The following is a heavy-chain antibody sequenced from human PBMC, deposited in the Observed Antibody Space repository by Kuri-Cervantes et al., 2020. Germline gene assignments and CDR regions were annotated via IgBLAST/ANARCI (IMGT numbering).Heavy chain of an antibody. D-gene: IGHD2-15*01. Sequence: SETLSLTCAVYSGSFSGYYWSWIRQPPGKGLEWIGEINHSGGTNYNPSLKSRVTISVDTSKNQFSLKLSSVTAADTAVYYCARSIVVVVAATPGYYYYGMDVWGQGTTVTVSS. CDR3: ARSIVVVVAATPGYYYYGMDV. V-gene: IGHV4-34*01. CDR2: INHSGGT. J-gene: IGHJ6*02. CDR1: SGSFSGYY.